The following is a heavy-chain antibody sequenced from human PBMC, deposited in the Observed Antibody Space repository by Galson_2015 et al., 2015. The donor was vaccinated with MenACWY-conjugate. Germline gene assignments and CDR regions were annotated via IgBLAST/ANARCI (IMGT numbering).Heavy chain of an antibody. J-gene: IGHJ6*02. CDR3: ARLPAGSEIRYFYGMDV. CDR2: INQDGSEK. Sequence: SLRLSCAASGFTFSSNWMSWVRQAPGKGLEWVANINQDGSEKYYVDSMKGRFTIFRDDAKNSLYLQMNSLRAEDTAVYYCARLPAGSEIRYFYGMDVWGQGTTVTVSS. D-gene: IGHD5-24*01. V-gene: IGHV3-7*03. CDR1: GFTFSSNW.